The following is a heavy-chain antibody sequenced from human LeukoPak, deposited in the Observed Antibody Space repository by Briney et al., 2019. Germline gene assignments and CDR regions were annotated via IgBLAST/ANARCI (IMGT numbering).Heavy chain of an antibody. V-gene: IGHV4-59*01. J-gene: IGHJ1*01. CDR3: ARGYCSSTICFQYFHH. CDR2: IYYSGST. D-gene: IGHD2-2*01. Sequence: PSETLSLTCTVSSDSISSSYWSWIRQPPGKGLQWIGYIYYSGSTNYNPSLKSRVGISVDTSKNQFSLKLNSVTAADTAVYYCARGYCSSTICFQYFHHWGQGTLVTVSS. CDR1: SDSISSSY.